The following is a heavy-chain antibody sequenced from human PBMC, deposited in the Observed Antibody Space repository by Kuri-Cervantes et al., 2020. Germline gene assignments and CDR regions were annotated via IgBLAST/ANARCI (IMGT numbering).Heavy chain of an antibody. CDR3: ARDLGGYSSDLDY. Sequence: GGSLRLSCAASGFTFDDYAMHWVRQAPGKGLEWVSSISSSSSYIYYADSVKGRFTISRDNAKNSLYLQMNSLRAEDTAVYYCARDLGGYSSDLDYWGQGTLVTVSS. D-gene: IGHD6-19*01. V-gene: IGHV3-21*01. CDR2: ISSSSSYI. J-gene: IGHJ4*02. CDR1: GFTFDDYA.